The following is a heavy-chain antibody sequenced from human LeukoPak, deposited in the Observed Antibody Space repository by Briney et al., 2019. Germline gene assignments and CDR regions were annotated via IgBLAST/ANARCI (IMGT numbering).Heavy chain of an antibody. CDR3: ARVQIPTVAVAGILGDAFDI. V-gene: IGHV3-30*02. D-gene: IGHD6-19*01. CDR2: IRYDGSNK. Sequence: GGSLRLSCAASGFTFSSYGMHWVRQAPGKGLEWVAFIRYDGSNKYYADSVKGRFTISRDNAKNTLYLQMNSLRAEDTAVYYCARVQIPTVAVAGILGDAFDIWGQGTMVTVSS. CDR1: GFTFSSYG. J-gene: IGHJ3*02.